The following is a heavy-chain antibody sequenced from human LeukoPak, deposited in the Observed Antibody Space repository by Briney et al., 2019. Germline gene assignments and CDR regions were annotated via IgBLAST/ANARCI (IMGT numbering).Heavy chain of an antibody. CDR3: ARDYYDSSGYFDWFDP. CDR2: INPNSGGT. J-gene: IGHJ5*02. D-gene: IGHD3-22*01. CDR1: GYTFTGYY. Sequence: GASVKVSCKASGYTFTGYYMHWVRQAPGQGLEWMGWINPNSGGTNYAQKFQGRVTMTTDTSTSTIYMELRSLRSDDTAVYYCARDYYDSSGYFDWFDPWGQGTLVTVSS. V-gene: IGHV1-2*02.